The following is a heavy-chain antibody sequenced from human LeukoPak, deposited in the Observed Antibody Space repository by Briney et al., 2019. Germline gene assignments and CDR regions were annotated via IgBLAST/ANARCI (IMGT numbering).Heavy chain of an antibody. D-gene: IGHD1-1*01. CDR3: ARSLRALENFDY. CDR2: IYYSGST. V-gene: IGHV4-39*07. Sequence: SETLSLTCTVSGGSISSSSYYWGWIRQPPGKGLEWIGSIYYSGSTYYNPSLKSRVTISVDTSKNQFSLKLSSVTAADTAVYYCARSLRALENFDYWGQGTVVTVSS. J-gene: IGHJ4*02. CDR1: GGSISSSSYY.